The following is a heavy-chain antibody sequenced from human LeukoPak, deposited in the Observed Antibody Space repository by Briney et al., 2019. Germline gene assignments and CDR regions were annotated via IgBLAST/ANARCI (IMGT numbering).Heavy chain of an antibody. CDR2: ISSSSSYI. D-gene: IGHD5-24*01. V-gene: IGHV3-21*01. CDR3: ARAAGEMATIRY. Sequence: GGSLRLFCAASGFTFSSYSMNWVRQAPGKGLAWVSSISSSSSYIYYADPVKGRFTISRDNAKNSLYLQMNSLRAEDTAVYYCARAAGEMATIRYWGQGTLVTVSS. J-gene: IGHJ4*02. CDR1: GFTFSSYS.